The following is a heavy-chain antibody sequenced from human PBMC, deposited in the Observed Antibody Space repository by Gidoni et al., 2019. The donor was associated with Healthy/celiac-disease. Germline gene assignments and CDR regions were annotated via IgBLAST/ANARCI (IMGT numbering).Heavy chain of an antibody. D-gene: IGHD2-21*02. V-gene: IGHV4-34*01. CDR3: ARDPLYCGGDCYSAFDI. J-gene: IGHJ3*02. CDR1: GGSFSGYS. CDR2: INHSGST. Sequence: QVQLQQWGAGLLTPSESLSLTCAVYGGSFSGYSWSWTRQPPGTGLEWIVEINHSGSTNYNPSLKSRVTISVDTSKNQFSLKLSSVTAADTAVYYCARDPLYCGGDCYSAFDIWGQGTMVTVSS.